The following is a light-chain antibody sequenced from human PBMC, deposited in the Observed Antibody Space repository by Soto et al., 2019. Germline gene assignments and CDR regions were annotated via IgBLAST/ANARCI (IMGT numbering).Light chain of an antibody. CDR1: SSDVGTYKL. CDR3: CSYAGSSTWV. V-gene: IGLV2-23*01. Sequence: QSALTQPVSVSGSPGQSITISCTGTSSDVGTYKLVSWYQHHPGKAPKLMIYEDSKRPSGVSNRFSASKSGNTASLTISGLQAEDEADYYCCSYAGSSTWVFGGGTKVTVL. CDR2: EDS. J-gene: IGLJ3*02.